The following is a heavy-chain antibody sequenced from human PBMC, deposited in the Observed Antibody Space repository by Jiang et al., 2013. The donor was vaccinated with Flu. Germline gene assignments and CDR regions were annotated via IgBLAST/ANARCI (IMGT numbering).Heavy chain of an antibody. CDR3: ARDEVAPEY. V-gene: IGHV1-3*01. Sequence: GAEVKKPGASVKVSCKASGYSFTSYAIHWVRQAPGQRLEWMGWINAGNADTKYSQKFQGRVTITRDSSASTAYLELHSLRSEDTAVYFCARDEVAPEYWGQGTLVSVSS. D-gene: IGHD5-12*01. CDR2: INAGNADT. J-gene: IGHJ4*02. CDR1: GYSFTSYA.